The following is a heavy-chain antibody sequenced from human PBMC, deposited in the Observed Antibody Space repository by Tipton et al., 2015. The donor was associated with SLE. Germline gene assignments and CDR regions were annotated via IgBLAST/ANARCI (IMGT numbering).Heavy chain of an antibody. D-gene: IGHD6-19*01. CDR3: ARGLAVEGDI. CDR1: GYTFTSYD. CDR2: MNPNSGNT. Sequence: QSEAEVKKPGASVKVSCKASGYTFTSYDINWVRQATGQGLEWMGLMNPNSGNTGYAQKFQGRVIMTRNTSVSTAYMELSSLRSEDTAVYYCARGLAVEGDIWGQGTMVTVSS. V-gene: IGHV1-8*02. J-gene: IGHJ3*02.